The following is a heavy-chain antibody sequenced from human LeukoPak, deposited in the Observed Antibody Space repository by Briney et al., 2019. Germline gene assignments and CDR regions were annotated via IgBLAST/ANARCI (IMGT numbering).Heavy chain of an antibody. CDR1: GGSISTYY. CDR2: IYHSGSA. J-gene: IGHJ1*01. D-gene: IGHD6-6*01. CDR3: ARGGAARLHFQN. Sequence: SETLSLTCTVSGGSISTYYWNWIRQPPGKGLEWIGYIYHSGSANYNPSLQSRVTISVDTSKNQFSLNLNSVTAADTTVYYCARGGAARLHFQNWGQGTLVTVSS. V-gene: IGHV4-59*01.